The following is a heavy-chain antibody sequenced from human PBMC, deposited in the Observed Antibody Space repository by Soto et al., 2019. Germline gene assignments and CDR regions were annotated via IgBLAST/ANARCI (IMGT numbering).Heavy chain of an antibody. CDR2: IYSGGST. V-gene: IGHV3-53*04. Sequence: PGGSLRLSCAASGFTVSSNYMSWVRRAPGKGLEWVSVIYSGGSTYYADSVKGRFTISRHNSKNTLYLQMNSLRAEDTAVYYCARDNSEQLVFGRRGGWFDPWGQGTLVTVSS. J-gene: IGHJ5*02. D-gene: IGHD6-6*01. CDR1: GFTVSSNY. CDR3: ARDNSEQLVFGRRGGWFDP.